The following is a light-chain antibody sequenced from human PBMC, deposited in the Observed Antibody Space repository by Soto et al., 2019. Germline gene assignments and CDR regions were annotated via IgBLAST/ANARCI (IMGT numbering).Light chain of an antibody. V-gene: IGKV1-5*03. CDR3: QRYNSYAWT. CDR1: QTISNW. J-gene: IGKJ1*01. Sequence: DIQMTQSPSTLSASVGDRVTITCRASQTISNWLAWYQQKSGKAPKLLIYKASSLESGVPSRFSGSGSGTEFTLTISSVQPDDFATYYCQRYNSYAWTFGQGTMMEIK. CDR2: KAS.